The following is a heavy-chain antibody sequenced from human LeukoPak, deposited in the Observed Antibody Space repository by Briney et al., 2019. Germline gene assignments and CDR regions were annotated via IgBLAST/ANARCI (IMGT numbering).Heavy chain of an antibody. CDR3: ARLSGSYNEGR. D-gene: IGHD1-26*01. CDR1: GFTFSNYW. J-gene: IGHJ4*02. CDR2: INNDGSRT. Sequence: GGSLRLSCAASGFTFSNYWMFWVCQAPGKGLMWVSHINNDGSRTNYADSVKGRFTVARDNAKNTLYLQMDSLRADDTAVYYCARLSGSYNEGRWGQGTLVTVSS. V-gene: IGHV3-74*01.